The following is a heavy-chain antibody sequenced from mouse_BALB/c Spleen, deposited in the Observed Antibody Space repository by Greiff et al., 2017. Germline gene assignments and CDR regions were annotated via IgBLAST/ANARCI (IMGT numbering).Heavy chain of an antibody. CDR3: NPISLYDYDVAY. V-gene: IGHV14-4*02. J-gene: IGHJ3*01. Sequence: EVQLKESGAELVRSGASVKLSCTASGFNIKDYYMHWVKQRPEQGLEWIGWIDPENGDTEYAPKFQGKATMTADTSSNTAYLQLSSLTSEDTAVYYCNPISLYDYDVAYWGQGTLVTVSA. CDR1: GFNIKDYY. CDR2: IDPENGDT. D-gene: IGHD2-4*01.